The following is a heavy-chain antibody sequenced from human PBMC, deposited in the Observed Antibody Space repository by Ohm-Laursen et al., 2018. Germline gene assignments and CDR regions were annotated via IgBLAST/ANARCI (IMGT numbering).Heavy chain of an antibody. CDR1: GYTFTSYG. CDR2: ISAYNGNT. Sequence: SVKVSCKASGYTFTSYGISWVRQAPGQGLEWMGWISAYNGNTNYAQKLQGRVTMTTDTSTSTAYMELRSLRSDDTAVYYCARDLPQEYSYGYLFDYWGQGTLVTVSS. CDR3: ARDLPQEYSYGYLFDY. J-gene: IGHJ4*02. D-gene: IGHD5-18*01. V-gene: IGHV1-18*01.